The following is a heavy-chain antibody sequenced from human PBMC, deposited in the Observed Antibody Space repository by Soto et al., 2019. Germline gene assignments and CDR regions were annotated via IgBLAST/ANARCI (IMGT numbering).Heavy chain of an antibody. CDR2: IMPIFRTP. D-gene: IGHD5-12*01. Sequence: QVQLEQSGAEVKKPGSSMNVSCKASGGTFSNSAISWVRQAPGQGLEWMGGIMPIFRTPDYAQKFQGRVIVTADESTSTVYMELSGLRSDDTAVYYCARDKDRLQLGGNYYYILDVWGQGTTVTVSS. CDR1: GGTFSNSA. V-gene: IGHV1-69*12. J-gene: IGHJ6*02. CDR3: ARDKDRLQLGGNYYYILDV.